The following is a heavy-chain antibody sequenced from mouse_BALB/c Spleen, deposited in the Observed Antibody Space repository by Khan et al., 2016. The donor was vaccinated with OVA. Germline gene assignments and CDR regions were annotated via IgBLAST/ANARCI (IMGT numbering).Heavy chain of an antibody. CDR1: GYTFTDYY. V-gene: IGHV1-77*01. J-gene: IGHJ3*01. CDR3: AREWAAWLAY. Sequence: QVQLQQSGAELARPGASVKLSCKASGYTFTDYYINWMRQRTGQGLEWIGEIYPGSDNIFYNEKFKGKATLTADKSSSTAYMQLSSLTSEDSAVYFCAREWAAWLAYWSQGTLVTVAA. CDR2: IYPGSDNI.